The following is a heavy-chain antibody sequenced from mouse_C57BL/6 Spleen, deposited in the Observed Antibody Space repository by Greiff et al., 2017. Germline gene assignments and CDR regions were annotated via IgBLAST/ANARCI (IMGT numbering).Heavy chain of an antibody. CDR2: ISYDGSN. V-gene: IGHV3-6*01. Sequence: EVQLQQSGPGLVKPSQSLSLTCSVTGYSITSGYYWNWIRQFPGNKLEWMGYISYDGSNNYNPSLKNRISITLDPSKNQFFLKLNSLTTEDTATYYCARDDGYLFAYWGQGTLVTVSA. CDR3: ARDDGYLFAY. CDR1: GYSITSGYY. D-gene: IGHD2-3*01. J-gene: IGHJ3*01.